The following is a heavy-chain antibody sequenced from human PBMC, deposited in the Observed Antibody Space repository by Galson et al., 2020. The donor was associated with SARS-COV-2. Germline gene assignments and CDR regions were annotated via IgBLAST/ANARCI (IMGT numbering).Heavy chain of an antibody. CDR1: GFTFSSYA. V-gene: IGHV3-23*01. J-gene: IGHJ4*02. D-gene: IGHD3-10*01. CDR3: AKVDGKAMVRGVFDY. Sequence: GESLKISCAASGFTFSSYAMSWVRQAPGKGLEWVSAISGSGGSTYYADSVKGRFTISRDNSKNTLYLQMNSLRAGYTAVYYGAKVDGKAMVRGVFDYCGQGTLVTVSS. CDR2: ISGSGGST.